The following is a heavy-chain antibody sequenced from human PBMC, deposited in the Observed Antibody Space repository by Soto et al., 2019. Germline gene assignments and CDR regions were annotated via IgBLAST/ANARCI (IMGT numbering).Heavy chain of an antibody. D-gene: IGHD1-26*01. CDR1: GFTFSSYS. CDR3: ARRGATGKAFDI. J-gene: IGHJ3*02. Sequence: PGGSLRLSCVASGFTFSSYSMNWVRQAPGKGLEWISCISSSSSTIYYADSVKGRFTISRDNAKNSLYLQMNSLRDEDTAVYYCARRGATGKAFDIWGQGTMVTVSS. V-gene: IGHV3-48*02. CDR2: ISSSSSTI.